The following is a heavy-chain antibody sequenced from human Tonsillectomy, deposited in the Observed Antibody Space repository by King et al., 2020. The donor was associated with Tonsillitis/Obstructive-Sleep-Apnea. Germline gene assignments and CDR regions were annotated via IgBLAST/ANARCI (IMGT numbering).Heavy chain of an antibody. Sequence: VQLVESGGGLVQPGGSLRLSCAASGFTVSSNYMSWVRQAPGKGLEWVSVIYSGGSTYYADSVKGRFTISRDNSKNTLYLQMNSLRAEDTAVYYCARSHRLCGSGSYYPTPFDYWGQGALVTVSS. CDR3: ARSHRLCGSGSYYPTPFDY. CDR2: IYSGGST. J-gene: IGHJ4*02. CDR1: GFTVSSNY. D-gene: IGHD3-10*01. V-gene: IGHV3-66*01.